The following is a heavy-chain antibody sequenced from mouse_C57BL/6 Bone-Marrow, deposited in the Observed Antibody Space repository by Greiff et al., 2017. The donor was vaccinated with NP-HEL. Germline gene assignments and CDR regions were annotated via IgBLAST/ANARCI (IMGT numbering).Heavy chain of an antibody. D-gene: IGHD2-1*01. CDR2: IDPENGDT. CDR3: TTGGNPAWFAY. J-gene: IGHJ3*01. CDR1: GFNIKDDY. Sequence: VQLQQSGAELVRPGASVKLSCTASGFNIKDDYMHWVKQRPEQGLEWIGWIDPENGDTEYAAKFQGKATITADTSTNTAYLQLSSLTSEDTAVYFCTTGGNPAWFAYGGQGTLVTVSA. V-gene: IGHV14-4*01.